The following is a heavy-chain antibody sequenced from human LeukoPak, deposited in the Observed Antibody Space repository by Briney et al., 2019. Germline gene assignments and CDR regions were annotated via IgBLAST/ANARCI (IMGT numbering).Heavy chain of an antibody. Sequence: GGSLRLSCAASGFTFSSYAMSWVRQAPGKGLEWVSAISSSGGSTYYADSVKGRFTISRDNSKNTLYLQMNSLRAEDTAVYYCAKNGKQSTIYYYYGMDVWGQGTTVTVSS. CDR2: ISSSGGST. V-gene: IGHV3-23*01. CDR1: GFTFSSYA. D-gene: IGHD2/OR15-2a*01. J-gene: IGHJ6*02. CDR3: AKNGKQSTIYYYYGMDV.